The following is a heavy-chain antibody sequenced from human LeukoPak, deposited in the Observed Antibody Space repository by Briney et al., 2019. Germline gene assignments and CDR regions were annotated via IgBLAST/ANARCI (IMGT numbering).Heavy chain of an antibody. V-gene: IGHV3-20*04. CDR2: INWNGRST. Sequence: GGSLRLSCGASGFTFDDFGMSWVRQAPGKGLEWVSGINWNGRSTGYADSVKGRFTISRDNAKNTLHLQMNSLRAEDTALYYCARREYTAFDYWGRGTLVTVSS. J-gene: IGHJ4*02. CDR3: ARREYTAFDY. D-gene: IGHD6-6*01. CDR1: GFTFDDFG.